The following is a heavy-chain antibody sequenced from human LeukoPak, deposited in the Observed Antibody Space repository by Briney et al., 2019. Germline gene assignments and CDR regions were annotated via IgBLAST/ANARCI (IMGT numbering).Heavy chain of an antibody. D-gene: IGHD5-18*01. V-gene: IGHV3-73*01. CDR1: GFTFSGSA. CDR3: TGMWIQLWLSSEAFDI. CDR2: IRSEANSYAT. Sequence: GGSLRLSCAASGFTFSGSAMHWVRQASGKGLEWVGRIRSEANSYATAYAASVKGRFTISRDDSKNTAYLQMNSLKTEDTAVYYCTGMWIQLWLSSEAFDIWGQGTMVTVSS. J-gene: IGHJ3*02.